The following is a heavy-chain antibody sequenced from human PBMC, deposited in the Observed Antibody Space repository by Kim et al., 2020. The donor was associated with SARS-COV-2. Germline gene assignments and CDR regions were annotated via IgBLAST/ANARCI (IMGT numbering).Heavy chain of an antibody. CDR3: ARDPPAGEVDVFDV. D-gene: IGHD3-3*01. CDR2: MSVSGNTI. CDR1: GFSLSNYE. Sequence: GGSLRLSCAASGFSLSNYEVNWVRQAPGKGLEWISYMSVSGNTIYYADSVKGRFTISRDNTKNSLFLQMDSLRAEDTATYYCARDPPAGEVDVFDVWGQG. J-gene: IGHJ3*01. V-gene: IGHV3-48*03.